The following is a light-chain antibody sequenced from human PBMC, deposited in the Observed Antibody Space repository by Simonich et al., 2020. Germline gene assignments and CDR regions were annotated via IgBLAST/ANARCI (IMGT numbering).Light chain of an antibody. CDR2: EGS. Sequence: QSALTQPPSASGSPGQAVTISCTGTSSDVGGYNLVSWYQQHPGKAPKLMIYEGSKRPSGVSTRCSGSKAGNTASLTISGLQAEDEADYYCCSYAGSSTWVFGGGTKLTVL. V-gene: IGLV2-23*01. CDR1: SSDVGGYNL. J-gene: IGLJ3*02. CDR3: CSYAGSSTWV.